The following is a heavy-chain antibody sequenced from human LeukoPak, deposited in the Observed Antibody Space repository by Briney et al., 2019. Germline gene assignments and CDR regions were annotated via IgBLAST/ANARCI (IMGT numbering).Heavy chain of an antibody. CDR1: GFTFTSSA. CDR2: IVVGSGNT. CDR3: AASYRSSSSPGY. J-gene: IGHJ4*02. D-gene: IGHD6-6*01. Sequence: SVKLSCKASGFTFTSSAMQWVRQARGQRLEWIGWIVVGSGNTNYAQKFQERVTITRDMSTSTAYMELSSLRSEDTAVYYCAASYRSSSSPGYWGQGTLVTVSS. V-gene: IGHV1-58*02.